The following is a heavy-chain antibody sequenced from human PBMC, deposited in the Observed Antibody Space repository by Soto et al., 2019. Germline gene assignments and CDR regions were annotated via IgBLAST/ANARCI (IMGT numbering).Heavy chain of an antibody. V-gene: IGHV4-59*08. CDR3: ARVVVAATDYYYGMDV. CDR1: GGSISSYY. Sequence: PSETLSLTCTVSGGSISSYYWSWIRQPPWKGLEWIGYIYYSGSTNYNPSLKSRVTISVDTSKNQFSLKLSSVTAADTAVYYCARVVVAATDYYYGMDVWGQGTTVTVSS. D-gene: IGHD2-15*01. CDR2: IYYSGST. J-gene: IGHJ6*02.